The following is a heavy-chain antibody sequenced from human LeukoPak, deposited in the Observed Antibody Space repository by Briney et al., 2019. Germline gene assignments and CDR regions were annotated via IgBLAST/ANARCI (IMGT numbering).Heavy chain of an antibody. D-gene: IGHD5-18*01. CDR3: ASLSDTAMVRLDY. CDR1: GFTFSGYW. CDR2: INNDRSST. J-gene: IGHJ4*02. V-gene: IGHV3-74*01. Sequence: PGGSLRLSCAASGFTFSGYWMHWVRQAPGKGLVWVSRINNDRSSTRYADSVQGRFTISRDNAKNTLYLQMNSLRAEDTAVYYCASLSDTAMVRLDYWGQGTLVTVSS.